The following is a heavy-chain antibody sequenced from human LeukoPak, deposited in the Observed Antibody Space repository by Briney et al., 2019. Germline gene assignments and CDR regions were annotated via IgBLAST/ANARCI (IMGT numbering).Heavy chain of an antibody. CDR1: GGSISGGSYY. J-gene: IGHJ4*02. V-gene: IGHV4-61*02. CDR3: ARDFRGRYCSGGSCYSEADY. Sequence: SETLSLTCTVSGGSISGGSYYWSWIRQPAGKGLEWIGRIYASGSTNYNPSLNNRLTISLDTSKNQFSLKLSSVTAADTAVYYCARDFRGRYCSGGSCYSEADYWGQGTLVTVSS. D-gene: IGHD2-15*01. CDR2: IYASGST.